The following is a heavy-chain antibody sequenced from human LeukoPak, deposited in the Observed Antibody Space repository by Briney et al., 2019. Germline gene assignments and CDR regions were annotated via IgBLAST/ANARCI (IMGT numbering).Heavy chain of an antibody. D-gene: IGHD3-9*01. CDR1: GFTFSSYW. J-gene: IGHJ4*02. CDR3: ARTSDYDILTGYYLFSD. V-gene: IGHV3-74*01. CDR2: INSDGSST. Sequence: GGSLRLFCAASGFTFSSYWMHWVRQAPGKGLVWVPRINSDGSSTSYADSVKGRFTISRDNAKNTLYLQMNSLRAEDTAVYYCARTSDYDILTGYYLFSDGGQGTLVTVSS.